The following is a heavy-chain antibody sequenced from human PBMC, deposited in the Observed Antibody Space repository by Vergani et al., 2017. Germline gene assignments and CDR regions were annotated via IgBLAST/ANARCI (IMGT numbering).Heavy chain of an antibody. D-gene: IGHD2-2*01. J-gene: IGHJ6*03. Sequence: QLQLQESGPGLVKPSETLSLTCTVSGGSISSSSYYWGWIRQPPGKGLEWIGSIYYSGSTNYNPSLKSRVTISVDTSKNQFSLKLSSVTAADTAVYYCAREMACSSTSCSNSGYYYYMDVWGKGTTVTVSS. CDR3: AREMACSSTSCSNSGYYYYMDV. V-gene: IGHV4-39*07. CDR2: IYYSGST. CDR1: GGSISSSSYY.